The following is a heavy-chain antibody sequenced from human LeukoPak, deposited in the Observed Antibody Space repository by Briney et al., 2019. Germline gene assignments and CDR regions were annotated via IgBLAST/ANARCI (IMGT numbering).Heavy chain of an antibody. CDR3: ARDLVVGYCSGGSCYSGLYYFDY. CDR1: GYTFTGYY. CDR2: INPNSGGT. Sequence: GASVKVSCKASGYTFTGYYMHWVRQVPGQGLEWMGWINPNSGGTNYAQKFQGRVTMTRDTSISTAYMELSRLRSDDTAVYYCARDLVVGYCSGGSCYSGLYYFDYWGQGTLVTVSS. V-gene: IGHV1-2*02. D-gene: IGHD2-15*01. J-gene: IGHJ4*02.